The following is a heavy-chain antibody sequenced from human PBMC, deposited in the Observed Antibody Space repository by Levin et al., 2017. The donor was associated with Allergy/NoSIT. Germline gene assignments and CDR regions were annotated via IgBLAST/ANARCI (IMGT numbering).Heavy chain of an antibody. V-gene: IGHV3-23*01. CDR3: AKGGGYSSSPNWFDP. D-gene: IGHD6-13*01. J-gene: IGHJ5*02. CDR1: GFPFSSYA. Sequence: LSLTCATSGFPFSSYAMSWVRPAPGKGLEWVSGISGGDGGTYYADSVKGRFTISRDNSKNTLYLQMNSLRAEDTALYFCAKGGGYSSSPNWFDPWGRGTLVTVSS. CDR2: ISGGDGGT.